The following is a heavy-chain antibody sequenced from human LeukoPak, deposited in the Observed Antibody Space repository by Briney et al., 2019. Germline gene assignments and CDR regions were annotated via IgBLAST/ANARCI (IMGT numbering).Heavy chain of an antibody. D-gene: IGHD6-6*01. Sequence: GGSLRLSCAASGFTFSSYAIRWVRQAPGKGLEWVAVISYDGSNKYYADSVKGRFTISRDNSKNTLYLQMNSLRAEDTAVYYCARASSSGRFFDYWGQGTLVTVSS. V-gene: IGHV3-30-3*01. CDR3: ARASSSGRFFDY. J-gene: IGHJ4*02. CDR2: ISYDGSNK. CDR1: GFTFSSYA.